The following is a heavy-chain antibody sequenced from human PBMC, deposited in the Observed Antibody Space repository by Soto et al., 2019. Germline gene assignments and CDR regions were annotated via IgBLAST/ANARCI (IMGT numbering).Heavy chain of an antibody. J-gene: IGHJ3*02. V-gene: IGHV3-11*01. CDR2: ISRSGNTM. CDR1: GFTSWDYD. Sequence: GGSLRLSCAASGFTSWDYDMSWIRQAPGKGLEWVSYISRSGNTMYYGDYVKGRFTISRDNAENSVLLQMISLRAEDTAVYYCVREGRSSTSCNTGCAFDIWGQGTMVPSL. D-gene: IGHD2-2*02. CDR3: VREGRSSTSCNTGCAFDI.